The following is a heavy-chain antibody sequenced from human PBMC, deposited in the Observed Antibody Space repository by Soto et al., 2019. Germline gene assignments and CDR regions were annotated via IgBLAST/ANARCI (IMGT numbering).Heavy chain of an antibody. J-gene: IGHJ4*02. V-gene: IGHV3-30*04. Sequence: GGSLRLSCAASGFTFSAYAMHWVRQAPGKGLEWVAVISYDGRNKYFADSVMGRFTISRDNSRNTMYLETNSLRSDDTAIYYCARNRGSGFYYFDYWGQGTLVTVSS. CDR3: ARNRGSGFYYFDY. CDR2: ISYDGRNK. D-gene: IGHD6-19*01. CDR1: GFTFSAYA.